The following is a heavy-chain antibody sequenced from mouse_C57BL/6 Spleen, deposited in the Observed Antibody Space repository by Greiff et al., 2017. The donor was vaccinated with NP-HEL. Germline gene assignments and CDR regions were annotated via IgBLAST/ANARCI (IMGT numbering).Heavy chain of an antibody. Sequence: VQVVESGPELVKPGASVKISCKASGYAFSSSWMNWVKQRPGKGLEWIGRIYPGDGDTNYNGKFKGKATLTADKSSSTAYMQLSSLTSEDSAVYFCARWYYGLDYWGQVTTLTVSS. J-gene: IGHJ2*01. V-gene: IGHV1-82*01. CDR3: ARWYYGLDY. CDR2: IYPGDGDT. D-gene: IGHD1-2*01. CDR1: GYAFSSSW.